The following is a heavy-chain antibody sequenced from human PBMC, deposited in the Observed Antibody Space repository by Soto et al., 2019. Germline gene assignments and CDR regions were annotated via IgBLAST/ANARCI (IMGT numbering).Heavy chain of an antibody. CDR3: ARHGGGLFQKSFDY. V-gene: IGHV4-59*08. D-gene: IGHD3-10*01. CDR2: IHYSGST. J-gene: IGHJ4*02. CDR1: GGSISSYY. Sequence: SETLSLTCTVSGGSISSYYWSWIRQPPGKGLEWIGYIHYSGSTNYNPSLKSRVTISVDASKNQFSLKLSSVTAADTAVYYCARHGGGLFQKSFDYWGQGTLVTVSS.